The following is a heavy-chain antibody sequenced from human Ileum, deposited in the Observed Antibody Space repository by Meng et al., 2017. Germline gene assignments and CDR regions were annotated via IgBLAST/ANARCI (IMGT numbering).Heavy chain of an antibody. CDR2: ISQSGTT. V-gene: IGHV4-4*02. CDR3: ATYGSGFTPPLDP. CDR1: GGSISNGKW. Sequence: QVQLQESGPGLVKPSGTLSLTCAVSGGSISNGKWWSWVRQPPGKGLEWIGEISQSGTTNYYPSLNSRVSISLDKANNHLSLTLTSVTAADTAVHYCATYGSGFTPPLDPWGQGILVTVSS. J-gene: IGHJ5*02. D-gene: IGHD3-10*01.